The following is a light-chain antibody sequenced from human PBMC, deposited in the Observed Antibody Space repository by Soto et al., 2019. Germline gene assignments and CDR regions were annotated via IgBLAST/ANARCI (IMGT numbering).Light chain of an antibody. CDR3: SSYTSSSTLLDV. V-gene: IGLV2-14*01. J-gene: IGLJ1*01. Sequence: QSALTQPASVSGSPGQSIPITSTGTSSDVGGYNYVSWYQQHPGKAPKLMIYDVSNRPSGVSNRFSGSKSGNTASLTISGLQAEDEADYYCSSYTSSSTLLDVFGTGTKVTVL. CDR1: SSDVGGYNY. CDR2: DVS.